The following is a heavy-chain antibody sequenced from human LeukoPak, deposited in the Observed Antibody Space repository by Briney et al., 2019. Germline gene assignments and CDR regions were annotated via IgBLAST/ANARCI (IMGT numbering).Heavy chain of an antibody. Sequence: PSETLSLTCAVYGGSFSGYYWSWIRQPPGKGLEWIGEINHSGSTNYNPSLKSRVTISVDTSKNQFSLKLSSVTAADTAVYYCARSYGDYDWQYFQHWGQGTLVTVSS. D-gene: IGHD4-17*01. J-gene: IGHJ1*01. CDR2: INHSGST. CDR3: ARSYGDYDWQYFQH. V-gene: IGHV4-34*01. CDR1: GGSFSGYY.